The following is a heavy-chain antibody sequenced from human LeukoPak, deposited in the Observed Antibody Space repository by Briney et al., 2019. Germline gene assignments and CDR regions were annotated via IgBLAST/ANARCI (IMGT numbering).Heavy chain of an antibody. D-gene: IGHD6-13*01. V-gene: IGHV4-59*06. CDR3: ARAGGAAGTYAFDI. J-gene: IGHJ3*02. Sequence: SETLSLTCTVSGGSISSYYWSWIRQHPGKGLEWIGYIYYSGSTYYNPSLKSRVTISVDTSKNQFSLKLSSVTAADTAVYYCARAGGAAGTYAFDIWGQGTMVTVSS. CDR2: IYYSGST. CDR1: GGSISSYY.